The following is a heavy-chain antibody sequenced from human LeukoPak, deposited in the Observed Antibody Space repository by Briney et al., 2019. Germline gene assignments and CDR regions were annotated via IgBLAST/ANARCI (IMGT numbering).Heavy chain of an antibody. CDR1: GFTFDDYA. D-gene: IGHD5-24*01. CDR2: ISWDGGST. J-gene: IGHJ4*02. Sequence: GGSLRLSCAASGFTFDDYAMHWVRQAPRKGLEWVSLISWDGGSTYYADSVKGRFTISRDNSKNSLYLQMNSLRAEDTALYYCAKASQKVGWLQWAHFDYWGQGTLVTVSS. V-gene: IGHV3-43D*03. CDR3: AKASQKVGWLQWAHFDY.